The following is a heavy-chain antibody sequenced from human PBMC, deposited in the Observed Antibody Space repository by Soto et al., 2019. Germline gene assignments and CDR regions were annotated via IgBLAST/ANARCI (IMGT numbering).Heavy chain of an antibody. CDR1: GYTFTRYY. J-gene: IGHJ6*01. CDR2: INPTGGAT. Sequence: ASVKVSCKASGYTFTRYYMHWVRQAPGQGLEWMGIINPTGGATTYAQKFQGRVTMTRDTSTSTVYMELSSLRSDDTAMYYCARGEAIAMYGMDVWGHGTTATDS. CDR3: ARGEAIAMYGMDV. V-gene: IGHV1-46*01.